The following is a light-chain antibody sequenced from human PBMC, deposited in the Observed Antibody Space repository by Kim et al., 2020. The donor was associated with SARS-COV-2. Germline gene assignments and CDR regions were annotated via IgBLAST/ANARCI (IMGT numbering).Light chain of an antibody. CDR2: VAS. V-gene: IGKV3-11*01. CDR3: QQRARWTLT. CDR1: QSVSSY. J-gene: IGKJ4*01. Sequence: LSPGERGTPPCRVSQSVSSYFAWYQQTPGQAPRLLIYVASTRPTGSPARLSHSGSGTELPLTHSSLEPEDFAVYYCQQRARWTLTFGGGTKVDIK.